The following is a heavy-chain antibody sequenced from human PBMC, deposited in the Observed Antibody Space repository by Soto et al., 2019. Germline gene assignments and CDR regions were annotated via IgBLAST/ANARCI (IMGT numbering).Heavy chain of an antibody. CDR1: GGSISSGGYY. J-gene: IGHJ5*02. V-gene: IGHV4-31*03. CDR3: ARHSSGYLGLDP. CDR2: IYYSGST. D-gene: IGHD3-22*01. Sequence: KTSETLSLTCTVSGGSISSGGYYWSWIRQHPGKGLEWIGYIYYSGSTYYNPSLKSRVTISVDTSKNQFSLKLSSVTAADTAVYYCARHSSGYLGLDPWGQGTLVTVYS.